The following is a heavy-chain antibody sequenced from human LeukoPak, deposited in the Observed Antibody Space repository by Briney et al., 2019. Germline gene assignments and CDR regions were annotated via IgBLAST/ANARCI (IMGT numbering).Heavy chain of an antibody. D-gene: IGHD7-27*01. J-gene: IGHJ4*02. CDR2: IKSGSNT. V-gene: IGHV3-66*02. Sequence: GGSLRLSCAASGLTVSSSHMTWIRQAPRKGLEWVSIIKSGSNTDYADSVKGRVAISRDNSKNTVYLQMNSLRIEDTAVYYCVNLPGGGQWGQGTLVTVSS. CDR1: GLTVSSSH. CDR3: VNLPGGGQ.